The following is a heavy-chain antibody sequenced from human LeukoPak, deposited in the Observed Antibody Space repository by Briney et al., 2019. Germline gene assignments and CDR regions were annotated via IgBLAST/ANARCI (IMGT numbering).Heavy chain of an antibody. CDR2: IYHSGST. D-gene: IGHD2-15*01. Sequence: SETLSLTCTVSGYSISSGYYWGWIRQPPGKGLEWIGSIYHSGSTYYNPSLKSRVTISVDTSKNQFSPKLSSVTAADTAVYYCARDNIVVVAATKAYYFDYWGQGTLVTVSS. J-gene: IGHJ4*02. CDR3: ARDNIVVVAATKAYYFDY. V-gene: IGHV4-38-2*02. CDR1: GYSISSGYY.